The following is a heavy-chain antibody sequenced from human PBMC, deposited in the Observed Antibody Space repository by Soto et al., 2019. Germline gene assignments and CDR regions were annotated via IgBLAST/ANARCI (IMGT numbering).Heavy chain of an antibody. CDR2: IWYDGSNT. Sequence: GGSLRLSCAASVFTFSSYGMHWVRQAPGKGLEWVAVIWYDGSNTYYADSVKGRFTISRDNSKNTLYLQMNSLRAEDTAVYYCARDLVLVLEYSGSPLPYYGMDFWGQGPTVTVS. CDR1: VFTFSSYG. D-gene: IGHD6-6*01. J-gene: IGHJ6*02. V-gene: IGHV3-33*01. CDR3: ARDLVLVLEYSGSPLPYYGMDF.